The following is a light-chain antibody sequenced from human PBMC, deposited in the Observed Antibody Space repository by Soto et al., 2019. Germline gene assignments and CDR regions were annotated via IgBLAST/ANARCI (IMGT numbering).Light chain of an antibody. CDR1: SSDVGAYNY. V-gene: IGLV2-14*03. CDR3: SSYTTSSTLG. Sequence: QSALTQPASVSGSPGQSITISCTGTSSDVGAYNYVSWYQQHPGKAPKLMIYDVSNRPSEVSNRFSGSKSGNTASLTISGLQAEDEADYYCSSYTTSSTLGFGGGTKLTVL. CDR2: DVS. J-gene: IGLJ2*01.